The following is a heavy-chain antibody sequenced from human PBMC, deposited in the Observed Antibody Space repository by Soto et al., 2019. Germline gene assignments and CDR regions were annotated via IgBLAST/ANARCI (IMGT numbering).Heavy chain of an antibody. J-gene: IGHJ4*02. V-gene: IGHV4-34*01. CDR3: AREGTNGDAGIDY. D-gene: IGHD2-8*01. CDR2: INHSGST. Sequence: PSETLSLTCAVYGGSFSGYYWSWIRQPPGKGLEWIGEINHSGSTNYNPSLKSRVTISVDTSKNQFSLKLSSVTAADTAVYYCAREGTNGDAGIDYWGQGTLVTVSS. CDR1: GGSFSGYY.